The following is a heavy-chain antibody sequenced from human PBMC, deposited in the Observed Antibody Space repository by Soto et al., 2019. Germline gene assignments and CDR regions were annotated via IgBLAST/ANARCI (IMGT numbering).Heavy chain of an antibody. CDR1: GFTFSSYG. V-gene: IGHV3-30*18. CDR2: LSDDGSNK. CDR3: AKDGLTVMTYFDS. Sequence: PGGSLRLSCVASGFTFSSYGMHWVRQAPGKGLGWVAVLSDDGSNKYYADSVKGRFTISRDNSKKTLYLQMNSLRAEDTAVYYCAKDGLTVMTYFDSWGQGALVTVSS. D-gene: IGHD4-17*01. J-gene: IGHJ4*02.